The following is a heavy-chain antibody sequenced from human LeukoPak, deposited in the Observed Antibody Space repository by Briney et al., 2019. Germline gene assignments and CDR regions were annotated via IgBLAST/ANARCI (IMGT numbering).Heavy chain of an antibody. CDR1: GYTFTGYY. Sequence: ASVKVSCKASGYTFTGYYMHWVRQAPGQGLEWMGWINPNSGGTNYAQKFQGRVTMTRDTSISTAYMELRSLRSDDTAVYYCARDLSTWTATIYDYWGQGTLVTVSS. D-gene: IGHD5-12*01. CDR3: ARDLSTWTATIYDY. CDR2: INPNSGGT. V-gene: IGHV1-2*02. J-gene: IGHJ4*02.